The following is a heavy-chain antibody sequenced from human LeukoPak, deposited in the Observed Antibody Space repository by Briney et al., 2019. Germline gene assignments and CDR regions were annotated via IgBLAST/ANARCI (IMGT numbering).Heavy chain of an antibody. J-gene: IGHJ4*02. Sequence: GRSLTLSCAASEFTFTTYGMHWVRQAPGKGLEWVAFIYYDGSNIYYADYVKGRFSISRDISKNTLYLQMDSLRAEDTAIYYCARDWKTNSFDYWGQGTLVTVSS. D-gene: IGHD1-1*01. CDR1: EFTFTTYG. CDR2: IYYDGSNI. CDR3: ARDWKTNSFDY. V-gene: IGHV3-33*01.